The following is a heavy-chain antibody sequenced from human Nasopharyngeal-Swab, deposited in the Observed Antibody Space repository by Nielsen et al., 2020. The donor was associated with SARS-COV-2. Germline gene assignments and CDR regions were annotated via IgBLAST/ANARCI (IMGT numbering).Heavy chain of an antibody. J-gene: IGHJ4*02. CDR2: ISYDGSNK. CDR3: ARSGELRFLEWLNTRPDY. CDR1: GFSFRSYG. Sequence: GGSLRLSCAASGFSFRSYGMHWVRQAPGKGLAWVAVISYDGSNKDYADSVKGRFTVSRDDSKNTLYLQMNSLRAEDTAVYYCARSGELRFLEWLNTRPDYWGQGTLVTVSS. D-gene: IGHD3-3*01. V-gene: IGHV3-30*03.